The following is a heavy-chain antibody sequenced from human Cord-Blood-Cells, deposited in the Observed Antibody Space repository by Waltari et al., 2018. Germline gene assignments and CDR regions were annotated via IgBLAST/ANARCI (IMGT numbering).Heavy chain of an antibody. Sequence: EVQLVQSGAEVKKPGESLKISCKGSGYSFTSYWIGWVRQMPGKGLEWMGIIYPGDSDTKYSPAGQGQVTISADKAISTAYLQWSSLKASDTAMYYCARHGEGAMGDIVVVPADAFDIWGQGTMVTVSS. V-gene: IGHV5-51*01. J-gene: IGHJ3*02. D-gene: IGHD2-2*01. CDR3: ARHGEGAMGDIVVVPADAFDI. CDR2: IYPGDSDT. CDR1: GYSFTSYW.